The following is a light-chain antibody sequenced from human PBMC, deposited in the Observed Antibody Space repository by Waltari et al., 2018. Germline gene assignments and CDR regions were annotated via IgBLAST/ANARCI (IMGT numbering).Light chain of an antibody. CDR1: RSNIGNNY. V-gene: IGLV1-51*02. Sequence: QSVLTQPPSVSAAPGQRVTISCSGGRSNIGNNYVSWYRQFPGTAPKLLIYENTELPSGIPGRFSGSKSGTSATLDITGLQAGDEADYYCGTWDSSLSGAVFGGGTHLTVL. CDR2: ENT. CDR3: GTWDSSLSGAV. J-gene: IGLJ7*01.